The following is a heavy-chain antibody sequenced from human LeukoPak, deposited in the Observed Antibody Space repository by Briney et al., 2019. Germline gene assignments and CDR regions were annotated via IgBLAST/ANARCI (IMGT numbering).Heavy chain of an antibody. V-gene: IGHV1-8*01. J-gene: IGHJ6*03. CDR2: MNPNSGNT. CDR1: GYTFASYD. CDR3: ARRFSSSWYYYYYYMDV. D-gene: IGHD6-13*01. Sequence: ASVKVSCKASGYTFASYDINWLLQATGQGLEWMGWMNPNSGNTGYAQKFQGRVTMTRNTSISTAYMELSSLRSEDTAVYYCARRFSSSWYYYYYYMDVWGKGTTVTVSS.